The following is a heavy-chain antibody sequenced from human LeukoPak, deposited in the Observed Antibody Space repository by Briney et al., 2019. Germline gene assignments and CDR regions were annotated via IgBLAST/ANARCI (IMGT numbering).Heavy chain of an antibody. Sequence: GESLKISCKGSGYSFTSYWIGWVRQMPGKGLEWMGIIYPGDSDTRYSPSYQGQVTISADKSISTAYLQWSSLKASDTAMYYCARRPGYYYGSYWFDPWGQGTLVTVSS. V-gene: IGHV5-51*01. J-gene: IGHJ5*02. CDR3: ARRPGYYYGSYWFDP. CDR1: GYSFTSYW. D-gene: IGHD3-10*01. CDR2: IYPGDSDT.